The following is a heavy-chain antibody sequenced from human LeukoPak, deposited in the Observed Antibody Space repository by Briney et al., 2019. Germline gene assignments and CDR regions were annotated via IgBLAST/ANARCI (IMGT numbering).Heavy chain of an antibody. CDR1: GYTFTGYY. V-gene: IGHV1-2*06. CDR3: ARDSYYYDSSGYYPNWFDP. CDR2: INPNSGGT. D-gene: IGHD3-22*01. J-gene: IGHJ5*02. Sequence: ASVKVSCKASGYTFTGYYMHWVRQAPGQGLEWMGRINPNSGGTNYAQKFQGRVTMTRDTSISTAYMELRSLRSDDTAVYYCARDSYYYDSSGYYPNWFDPWGQGTLVTVSS.